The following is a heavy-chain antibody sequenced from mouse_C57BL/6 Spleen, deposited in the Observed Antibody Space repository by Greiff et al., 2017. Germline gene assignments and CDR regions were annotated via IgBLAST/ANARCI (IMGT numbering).Heavy chain of an antibody. J-gene: IGHJ4*01. CDR2: INPSTGGT. CDR3: ARWDAMDY. CDR1: GYSFTGYY. V-gene: IGHV1-42*01. Sequence: DVQLQESGPELVKPGASVKISCKASGYSFTGYYMNWVKQSPEKSLEWIGEINPSTGGTTYNQKFKAKATLTVDKSSSTAYMQLKSLTSEDSAVYYCARWDAMDYWGQGTSVTVSS.